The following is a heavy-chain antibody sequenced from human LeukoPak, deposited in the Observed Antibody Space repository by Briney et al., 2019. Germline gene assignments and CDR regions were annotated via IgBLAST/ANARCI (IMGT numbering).Heavy chain of an antibody. J-gene: IGHJ4*02. Sequence: ASVNVSCKASGYTFTSYYMHWMRQAPGQGLEWMGIINPSGGSTSYAQKFQGRVTMTRDMSTSTVYMELSSLRYEDTAVYYCARATGYSSSWAPFEYWGQGILVTVSS. CDR2: INPSGGST. CDR3: ARATGYSSSWAPFEY. CDR1: GYTFTSYY. D-gene: IGHD6-13*01. V-gene: IGHV1-46*01.